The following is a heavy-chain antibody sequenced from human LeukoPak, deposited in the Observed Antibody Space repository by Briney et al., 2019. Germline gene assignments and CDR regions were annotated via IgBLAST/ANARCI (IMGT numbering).Heavy chain of an antibody. J-gene: IGHJ4*02. CDR1: GYTFTSHG. Sequence: GASVKVSCKASGYTFTSHGISWVRQAPGQGLEWMGWISVYNGNTNYAQKLQGRVTMTEDTSTDTAYMELSSLRSEDTAVYYCATSRFLGSGWSVDYWGQGTLVTVSS. CDR2: ISVYNGNT. D-gene: IGHD6-19*01. CDR3: ATSRFLGSGWSVDY. V-gene: IGHV1-18*01.